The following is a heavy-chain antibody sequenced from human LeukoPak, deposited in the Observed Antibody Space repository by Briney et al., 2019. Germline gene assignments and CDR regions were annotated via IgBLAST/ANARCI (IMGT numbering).Heavy chain of an antibody. V-gene: IGHV3-7*01. CDR3: ARGGLAEIVATIATYYFDY. J-gene: IGHJ4*02. CDR2: IMHDGSEK. CDR1: GFTFRSYW. Sequence: LSGGSLRLSCAAFGFTFRSYWMSWVRQAPGKGLEWVANIMHDGSEKYYVDSVRGRFIISRDNAEKSLYLQMNSLRAEDTAVYYCARGGLAEIVATIATYYFDYWGQGTLVTVSS. D-gene: IGHD5-12*01.